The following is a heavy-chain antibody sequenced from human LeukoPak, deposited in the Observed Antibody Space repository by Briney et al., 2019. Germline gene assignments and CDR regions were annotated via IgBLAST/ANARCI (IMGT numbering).Heavy chain of an antibody. CDR3: ARAYNRNYGYYYYYMDV. CDR2: ISAYNGNT. J-gene: IGHJ6*03. CDR1: GFTFSDYS. V-gene: IGHV1-18*03. Sequence: ASVKVSCKASGFTFSDYSFSWVRQAPGQGLEWMGRISAYNGNTNYAQKLQGRVTMTTDTSTSTAYMELRSLRSDDMAVYYCARAYNRNYGYYYYYMDVWGKGTTVTVSS. D-gene: IGHD1-7*01.